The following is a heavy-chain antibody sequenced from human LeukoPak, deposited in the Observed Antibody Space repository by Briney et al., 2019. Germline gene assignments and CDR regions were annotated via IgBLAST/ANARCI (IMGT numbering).Heavy chain of an antibody. V-gene: IGHV4-34*01. J-gene: IGHJ5*02. Sequence: PSETLSLTCTVSGGSISSYYWSWIRQPPGKGLEWIGEINHSGSTNYNPSLKSRVTISVDTSKNQFSLKLSSVTAADTAVYYCARVGERWLQYPGWFDPWGQGTLVTVSS. CDR1: GGSISSYY. CDR2: INHSGST. D-gene: IGHD5-24*01. CDR3: ARVGERWLQYPGWFDP.